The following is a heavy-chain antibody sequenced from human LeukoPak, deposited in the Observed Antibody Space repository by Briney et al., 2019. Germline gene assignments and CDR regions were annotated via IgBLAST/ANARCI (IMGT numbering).Heavy chain of an antibody. D-gene: IGHD6-13*01. CDR2: IYPGDSDT. CDR1: GYRFTSYW. Sequence: GESLKISCKGSGYRFTSYWIGWVRQMPGKGLEWMGIIYPGDSDTRYSPSFQGQVTISADKSISTAYLQWSSLKASDTAMYYCARPIIAAAGLDAFDIWGQGTMVTVSS. CDR3: ARPIIAAAGLDAFDI. V-gene: IGHV5-51*01. J-gene: IGHJ3*02.